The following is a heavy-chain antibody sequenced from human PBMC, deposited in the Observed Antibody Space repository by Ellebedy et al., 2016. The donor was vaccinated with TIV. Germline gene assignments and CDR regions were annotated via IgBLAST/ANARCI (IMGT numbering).Heavy chain of an antibody. D-gene: IGHD2-8*02. CDR3: ATGVVSAYEY. CDR1: GFPMGDYW. J-gene: IGHJ4*02. Sequence: GGSLRLXXVASGFPMGDYWMSWVRQAPGKGLEWVGRVKRSIESETTDYPASVKGRFIVSRDDSKNTVSLQINSLQTDDTAVYYCATGVVSAYEYWGQGTLVTVSS. CDR2: VKRSIESETT. V-gene: IGHV3-15*01.